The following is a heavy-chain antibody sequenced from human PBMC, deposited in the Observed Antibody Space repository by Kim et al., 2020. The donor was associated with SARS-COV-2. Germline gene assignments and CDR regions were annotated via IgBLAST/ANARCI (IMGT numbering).Heavy chain of an antibody. J-gene: IGHJ3*02. CDR3: ARDGDSSGYYSDAFDI. Sequence: SETLSLTCTVSGGSISSGGYYWSWIRQHPGKGLEWIGYIYYSGSTYYNPSLKSRVTISVDTSKNQFSLKLSSVTAADTAVYYCARDGDSSGYYSDAFDIWGQGTMVTVSS. V-gene: IGHV4-31*03. D-gene: IGHD3-22*01. CDR2: IYYSGST. CDR1: GGSISSGGYY.